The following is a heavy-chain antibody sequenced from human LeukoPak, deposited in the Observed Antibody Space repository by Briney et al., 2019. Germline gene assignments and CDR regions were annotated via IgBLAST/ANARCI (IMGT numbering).Heavy chain of an antibody. Sequence: PGGSLRLSCAASGFTFSSYSMNWVRQAPGKGLEWVSSISSSSSYIYYADSVKGRFTISRDNAKNSLYLQMNSLRAEDTAVYYCAGRYGDYKNYFDYWGQGTLVTVSS. J-gene: IGHJ4*02. CDR3: AGRYGDYKNYFDY. CDR1: GFTFSSYS. D-gene: IGHD4-17*01. CDR2: ISSSSSYI. V-gene: IGHV3-21*01.